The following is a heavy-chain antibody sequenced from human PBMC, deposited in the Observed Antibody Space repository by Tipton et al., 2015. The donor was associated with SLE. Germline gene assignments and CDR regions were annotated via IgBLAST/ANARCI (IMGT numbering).Heavy chain of an antibody. CDR1: VGSFSGYQ. J-gene: IGHJ4*02. CDR2: INNSGSA. D-gene: IGHD6-19*01. V-gene: IGHV4-34*01. Sequence: TLSLTCAVYVGSFSGYQWSWIRQPPGEGLEWIGEINNSGSANYNPSLKSRVTISVDTSKNQFSLNVTSTTAADTAVYYCARDGIAVSGRGYFDCWGQGILVTVSS. CDR3: ARDGIAVSGRGYFDC.